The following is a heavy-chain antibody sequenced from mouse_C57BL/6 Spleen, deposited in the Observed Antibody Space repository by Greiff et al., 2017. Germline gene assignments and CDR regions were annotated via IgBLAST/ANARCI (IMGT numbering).Heavy chain of an antibody. Sequence: DVQLQESGGGLVKPGGSLKLSCAASGFTFSDYGMHWVRQAPEKGLEWVAYISSGSSTIYYADTVKGRFTISRDNAKNTLFLQMTSLRSEDTAMYYCAIPYGSNAMDYWGQGTSVTVSS. V-gene: IGHV5-17*01. CDR3: AIPYGSNAMDY. CDR1: GFTFSDYG. CDR2: ISSGSSTI. J-gene: IGHJ4*01. D-gene: IGHD1-1*01.